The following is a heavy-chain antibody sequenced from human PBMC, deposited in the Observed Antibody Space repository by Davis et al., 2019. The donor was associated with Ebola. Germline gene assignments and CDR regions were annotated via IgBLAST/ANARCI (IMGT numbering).Heavy chain of an antibody. CDR1: GFTFSDYY. V-gene: IGHV3-11*04. CDR2: ISSSGDTI. D-gene: IGHD3-10*01. CDR3: ARANRGLWFGEFDY. Sequence: PGGSLRLSCAASGFTFSDYYMNWIRQAPGRGLEWVSYISSSGDTIYYADSVKGRFTISRDNAKNSLYLQMNSLRAEDTAVYYCARANRGLWFGEFDYWGQGTLVTVSS. J-gene: IGHJ4*02.